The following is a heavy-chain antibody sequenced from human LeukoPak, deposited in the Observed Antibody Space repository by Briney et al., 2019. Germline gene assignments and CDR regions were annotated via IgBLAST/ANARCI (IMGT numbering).Heavy chain of an antibody. V-gene: IGHV3-23*05. CDR1: GFTFSSYS. CDR3: TTAAGYNYGQY. CDR2: LYIGGNT. Sequence: GGSLRLSCAASGFTFSSYSMNWVRQAPGKGLEWVSALYIGGNTYYADSVRGRFTISRDNSKNTLYLRMNSLRAEDTAIYYCTTAAGYNYGQYWGQGTLVTVSS. J-gene: IGHJ4*02. D-gene: IGHD5-18*01.